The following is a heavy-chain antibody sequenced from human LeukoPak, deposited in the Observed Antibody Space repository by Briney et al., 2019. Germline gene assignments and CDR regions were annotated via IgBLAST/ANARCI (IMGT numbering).Heavy chain of an antibody. Sequence: SETLSLTCAVYGGSFSGYYWSWIRQPPGKGLEWIGEINHSGSTNYNPSLKSRVTISVDTSKNQFSLKLSSVTAADTAVYYCARGASMRVFLVTRKYFDYWGQGTLVTVSS. CDR2: INHSGST. D-gene: IGHD4-17*01. CDR1: GGSFSGYY. V-gene: IGHV4-34*01. J-gene: IGHJ4*02. CDR3: ARGASMRVFLVTRKYFDY.